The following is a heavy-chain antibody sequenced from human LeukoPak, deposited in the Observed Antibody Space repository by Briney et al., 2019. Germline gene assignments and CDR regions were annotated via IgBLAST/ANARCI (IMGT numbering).Heavy chain of an antibody. CDR1: GFTFSTYP. V-gene: IGHV3-23*01. CDR2: ITAGTSDT. CDR3: ATSSGWYPKYFGY. D-gene: IGHD6-19*01. Sequence: GGSLRVSCAASGFTFSTYPMSWVRQAPGKGLEWVSSITAGTSDTSYADSVKGRFTISRDNSKKTLSLQMNSLRAEDTALYYCATSSGWYPKYFGYWGRGILVSVSS. J-gene: IGHJ4*02.